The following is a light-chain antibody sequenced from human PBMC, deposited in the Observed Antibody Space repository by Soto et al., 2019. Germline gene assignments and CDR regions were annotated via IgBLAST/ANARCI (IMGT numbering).Light chain of an antibody. Sequence: EIVMTQSPATLSVSPGERATLSCRASQSVSGNLAWYQQKPGRAPRLLIYAASTRATGIPARFSGSGSGTEFTLNISSLQSEDFAVYYCQQYNNWPPITFGPGTKVDIK. CDR2: AAS. CDR1: QSVSGN. J-gene: IGKJ3*01. V-gene: IGKV3-15*01. CDR3: QQYNNWPPIT.